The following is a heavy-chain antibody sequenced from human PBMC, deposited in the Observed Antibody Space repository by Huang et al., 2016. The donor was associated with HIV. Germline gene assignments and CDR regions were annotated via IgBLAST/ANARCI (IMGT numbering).Heavy chain of an antibody. D-gene: IGHD5-18*01. CDR3: ARPLLGYSNGYYFDC. CDR1: GFSFTNYW. V-gene: IGHV5-51*03. J-gene: IGHJ4*02. Sequence: EVQLVQSGAEVKKPGESLKISCKGSGFSFTNYWIGWVRQIPGKGREWMGIIYPGESDTTYSPSFRGQVTISADKSINTAYLQWNSLKASDSAMYYCARPLLGYSNGYYFDCWGQGTLFTVSS. CDR2: IYPGESDT.